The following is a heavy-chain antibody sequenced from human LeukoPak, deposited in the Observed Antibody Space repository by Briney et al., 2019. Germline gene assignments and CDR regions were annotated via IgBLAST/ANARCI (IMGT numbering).Heavy chain of an antibody. J-gene: IGHJ4*02. V-gene: IGHV1-2*02. CDR1: GYTFTGYY. CDR3: ARGWDYYDSSGYIR. CDR2: INPNSGGT. D-gene: IGHD3-22*01. Sequence: ASVKVSCKASGYTFTGYYTHWVRQAPGQGLEWMGWINPNSGGTNYAQKFQGRVTMTRDTSISTAYMELSRLRSDDTAVYYCARGWDYYDSSGYIRWGQGTLVTVSS.